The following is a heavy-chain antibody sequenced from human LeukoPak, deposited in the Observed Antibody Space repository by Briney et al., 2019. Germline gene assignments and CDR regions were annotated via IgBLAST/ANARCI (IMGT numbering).Heavy chain of an antibody. J-gene: IGHJ3*02. V-gene: IGHV4-61*01. Sequence: PSETLSLTCTVSGVSVSSGSYYWSWIRQPPGKGLEWIGYIYYSGSTNYNPSLKSRVTISVDTSKNQFSLKLSSVTAADTAVYYCASSYVWGSYRYTPDDAFDIWGQGTMVTVSS. CDR3: ASSYVWGSYRYTPDDAFDI. CDR2: IYYSGST. CDR1: GVSVSSGSYY. D-gene: IGHD3-16*02.